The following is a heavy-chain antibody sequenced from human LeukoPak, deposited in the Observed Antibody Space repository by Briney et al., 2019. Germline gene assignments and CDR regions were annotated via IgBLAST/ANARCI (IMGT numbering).Heavy chain of an antibody. CDR3: ARGVSTLYRIDY. CDR2: LSYDGSIK. D-gene: IGHD6-13*01. J-gene: IGHJ4*02. CDR1: GFPFSSYS. Sequence: PGGSLRLSCVASGFPFSSYSFHWLRPAPGKGLEWVALLSYDGSIKHYADSVKGRFTLSRDNSKSSVYLQMDSLKADDTAVYYCARGVSTLYRIDYWGQGTLVTVSS. V-gene: IGHV3-30*01.